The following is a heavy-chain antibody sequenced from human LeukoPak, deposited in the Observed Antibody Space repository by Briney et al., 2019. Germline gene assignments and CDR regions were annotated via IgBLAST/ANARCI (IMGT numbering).Heavy chain of an antibody. Sequence: GGSLRLSCAASGFTFDDYAMQWVRQAPGKGLEWVSGISWNSGSIGYADSVKGRFTISRDNSKNTLYLQMNSLRAEDTAVYYCAKSFRDGSGSYYPFDSWGQGTLVTVSS. D-gene: IGHD3-10*01. J-gene: IGHJ4*02. CDR2: ISWNSGSI. CDR3: AKSFRDGSGSYYPFDS. CDR1: GFTFDDYA. V-gene: IGHV3-9*01.